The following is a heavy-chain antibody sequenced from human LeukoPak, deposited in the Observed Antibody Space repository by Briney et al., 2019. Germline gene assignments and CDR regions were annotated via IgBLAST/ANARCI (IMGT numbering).Heavy chain of an antibody. V-gene: IGHV4-59*08. J-gene: IGHJ6*03. Sequence: SETLSLTCTVSGVSISSYYWSWVRQAPGKGLEWVGYLYYSGNTNYNPSLKSRVTISLDTSKNQFSLKLSSVTAADTAVYYCARLYSYDCSGGSCYGNYYYYYMDVWGKGTTVTVSS. CDR1: GVSISSYY. CDR2: LYYSGNT. D-gene: IGHD2-15*01. CDR3: ARLYSYDCSGGSCYGNYYYYYMDV.